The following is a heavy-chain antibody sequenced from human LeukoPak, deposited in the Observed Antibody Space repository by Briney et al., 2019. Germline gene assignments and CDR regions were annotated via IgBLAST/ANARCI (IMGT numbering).Heavy chain of an antibody. CDR1: GFTFSSYS. Sequence: KAGGSLRLSSAASGFTFSSYSMNWVRQAPGKGLEWVSSISSSSSYIYYADSVKGRFTISRDNSKNTLYLQMNSLRAEDTAVYYCARASGRYFDWLLDYWGQGTLVTVSS. CDR2: ISSSSSYI. J-gene: IGHJ4*02. D-gene: IGHD3-9*01. V-gene: IGHV3-21*01. CDR3: ARASGRYFDWLLDY.